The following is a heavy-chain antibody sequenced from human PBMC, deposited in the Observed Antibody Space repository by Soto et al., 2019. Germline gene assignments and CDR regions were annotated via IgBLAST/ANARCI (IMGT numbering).Heavy chain of an antibody. CDR1: GFSLSTSGVG. Sequence: QITLKESGPTLVKPTQPLTLTCTFSGFSLSTSGVGVGWIRQPPGKALEWLALIYWDDDKRYSPSLKSRLTITKDTSKNQVVLTMTNMDXXXXXXXXXXXXXXXXXXXXXYXWTIDYWGQGTLVTVXS. CDR3: XXXXXXXXXXXXYXWTIDY. J-gene: IGHJ4*02. V-gene: IGHV2-5*02. CDR2: IYWDDDK.